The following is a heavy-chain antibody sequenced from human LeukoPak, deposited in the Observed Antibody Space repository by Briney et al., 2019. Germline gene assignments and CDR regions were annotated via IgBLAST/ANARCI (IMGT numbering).Heavy chain of an antibody. J-gene: IGHJ4*02. CDR2: IYSGGST. Sequence: PGGSLRLSCAASGFTVSSNYMSWVRQAPGKGLEWVSVIYSGGSTYYADSVKGRFTISRDNSKNTLYPQMNSLRAEDTAVYYCARDNGYDIFDYWGQGTLVTVSS. CDR1: GFTVSSNY. D-gene: IGHD3-9*01. CDR3: ARDNGYDIFDY. V-gene: IGHV3-53*01.